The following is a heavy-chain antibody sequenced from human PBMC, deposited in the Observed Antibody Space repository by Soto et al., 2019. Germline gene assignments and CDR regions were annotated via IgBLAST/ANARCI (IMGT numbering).Heavy chain of an antibody. CDR2: ISYDGSNK. J-gene: IGHJ6*02. Sequence: QVQLVESGGGVVQPGRSLRLSCAASGFTFSSYGMHWVRQAPGKGLEWVAVISYDGSNKYYADSVKGRFTISRDNSKNTLYLQMNSLRAEDTAVYYCAKGGAVAGKKWYYYGMDVWGQGTTVTVSS. CDR1: GFTFSSYG. D-gene: IGHD6-19*01. V-gene: IGHV3-30*18. CDR3: AKGGAVAGKKWYYYGMDV.